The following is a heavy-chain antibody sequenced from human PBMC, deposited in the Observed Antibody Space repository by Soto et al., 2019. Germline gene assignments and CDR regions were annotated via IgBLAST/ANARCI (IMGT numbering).Heavy chain of an antibody. J-gene: IGHJ4*02. CDR1: GFTFDDYA. Sequence: PGGSLRLSCAASGFTFDDYAMHWVRQAPGKGLEWVSGISWNSGSIGYADSVKGRFTISRDNAKNSLYLQMNSLRAEDTALYYCAKGTLRGYSGYDSDYFDYWGQGTLVTVSS. V-gene: IGHV3-9*01. CDR3: AKGTLRGYSGYDSDYFDY. D-gene: IGHD5-12*01. CDR2: ISWNSGSI.